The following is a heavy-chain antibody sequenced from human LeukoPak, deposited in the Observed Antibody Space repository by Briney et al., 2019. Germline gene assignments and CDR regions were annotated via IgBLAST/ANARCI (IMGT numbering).Heavy chain of an antibody. V-gene: IGHV3-48*03. J-gene: IGHJ4*02. CDR3: ARRLDSSGGCLDY. CDR1: GFTFSNYE. CDR2: ISNGGSTI. D-gene: IGHD3-22*01. Sequence: PVGSLRLSCAASGFTFSNYEMNWVRQAPGKGLEWVSYISNGGSTIYYADSVKGRFTISRDNAKNSLYLQMNSLRAEDTAVYYCARRLDSSGGCLDYWGQGTLVTVSS.